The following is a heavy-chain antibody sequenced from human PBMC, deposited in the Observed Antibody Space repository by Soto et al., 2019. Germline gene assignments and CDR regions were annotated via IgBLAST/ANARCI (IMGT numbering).Heavy chain of an antibody. J-gene: IGHJ4*02. CDR2: ISGSGGST. V-gene: IGHV3-23*01. D-gene: IGHD3-22*01. CDR1: GFTFSSYA. Sequence: GGSLRLSCAASGFTFSSYAMSWVRQAPGKGLEWVSGISGSGGSTFYAESVKGRFTISRDNSKNTLYLQMNSLRAEDTAVYYCAKYAMIVVVITHFDYWGQGTLVTVSS. CDR3: AKYAMIVVVITHFDY.